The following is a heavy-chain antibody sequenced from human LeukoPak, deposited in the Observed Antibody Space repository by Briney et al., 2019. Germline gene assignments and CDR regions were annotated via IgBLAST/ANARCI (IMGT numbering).Heavy chain of an antibody. D-gene: IGHD3-22*01. Sequence: SETLSLTCTVSGGSISGYHWSWIRQPPGKGLDWIGYIYYSGSTKYNPSLKSRVTMSVDTSKNQFSLKLSSVTAADTAVYYCAKGSSLVVVYDYWGQGTLVTVSS. CDR2: IYYSGST. J-gene: IGHJ4*02. CDR3: AKGSSLVVVYDY. CDR1: GGSISGYH. V-gene: IGHV4-59*01.